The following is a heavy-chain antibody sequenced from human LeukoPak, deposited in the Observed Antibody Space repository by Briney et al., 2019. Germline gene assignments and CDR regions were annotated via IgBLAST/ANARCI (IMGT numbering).Heavy chain of an antibody. D-gene: IGHD2-2*01. CDR3: ARFLNYCSSTSCYVRVFDY. CDR2: INSDGSST. J-gene: IGHJ4*02. Sequence: PGGSLRLSCAASGFTFSSYWMHWVRQAPGKGLVWVSRINSDGSSTSYADSVKGRFTISRDSAKNTLYLQMNSLRAEDTAVYYCARFLNYCSSTSCYVRVFDYWGQGTLVTVSS. V-gene: IGHV3-74*01. CDR1: GFTFSSYW.